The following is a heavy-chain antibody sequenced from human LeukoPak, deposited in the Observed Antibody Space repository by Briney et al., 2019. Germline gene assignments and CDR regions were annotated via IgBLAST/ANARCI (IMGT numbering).Heavy chain of an antibody. Sequence: GWSLRLSCAASGFIVSTTFLTWVRQAPGKGLEWVSVIVTDGSAFYADSVKGRFTISRDSSKNTLYLQMNSLRAEDTAVYYCARGRPQSSVYDYWGQGTLVTVSS. CDR3: ARGRPQSSVYDY. CDR2: IVTDGSA. CDR1: GFIVSTTF. D-gene: IGHD5-24*01. V-gene: IGHV3-53*01. J-gene: IGHJ4*02.